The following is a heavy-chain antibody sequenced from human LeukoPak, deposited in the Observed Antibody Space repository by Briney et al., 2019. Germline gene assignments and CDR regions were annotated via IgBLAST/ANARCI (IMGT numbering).Heavy chain of an antibody. J-gene: IGHJ4*02. Sequence: GGSLRLSCAASGFTFSSYGMHWVRQAPGMGLEWVAVISYDGSNKYYADSVKGRFTISRDNSKNTLYLQMNSLRAEDTAVYYCANVGATVLFDYWGQGTLVTVSS. V-gene: IGHV3-30*18. CDR1: GFTFSSYG. D-gene: IGHD1-26*01. CDR2: ISYDGSNK. CDR3: ANVGATVLFDY.